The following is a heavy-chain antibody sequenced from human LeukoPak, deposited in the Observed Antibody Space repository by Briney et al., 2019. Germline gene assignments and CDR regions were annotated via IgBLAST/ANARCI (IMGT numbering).Heavy chain of an antibody. D-gene: IGHD5-12*01. CDR1: GFTFTSYG. J-gene: IGHJ4*02. CDR2: IRYDGSDT. Sequence: GGSLRLSCAASGFTFTSYGMHWVRQAPGKGLEWVAFIRYDGSDTYYADSVKGRFTISRDTPKNILFLQMNSPRAEDTAVYYCARARYSGYDYWGQGTLVTVSS. V-gene: IGHV3-30*02. CDR3: ARARYSGYDY.